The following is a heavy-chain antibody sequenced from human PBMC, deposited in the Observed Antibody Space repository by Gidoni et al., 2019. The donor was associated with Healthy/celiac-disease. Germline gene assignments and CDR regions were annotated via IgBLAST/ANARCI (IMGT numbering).Heavy chain of an antibody. J-gene: IGHJ2*01. CDR2: ISSSSSYI. D-gene: IGHD5-12*01. CDR1: GFTFSSYS. Sequence: EVQLVASGGGLVMPAGSLRLSCAASGFTFSSYSMNWVRQAPGKGLEWVSSISSSSSYIYYADSVKGRFTISRDNAKNSLYLQMNSLRAEDTAVYYCAREVEPYEVGGYFDLWGRGTLVTVSS. CDR3: AREVEPYEVGGYFDL. V-gene: IGHV3-21*01.